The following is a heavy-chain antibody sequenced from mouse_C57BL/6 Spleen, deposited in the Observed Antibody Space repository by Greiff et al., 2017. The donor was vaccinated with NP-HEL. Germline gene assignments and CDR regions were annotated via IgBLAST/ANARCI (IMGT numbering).Heavy chain of an antibody. Sequence: VQLQQSGGGLVKPGGSLKLSCAASGFTFSSYAMSWVRQTPEKRLEWVATISDGGSYTYYPDNVKGRFTISRDNAKNNLYLQMSHLNSEDTAMYYCARGGFAYWGQGTLVTVSA. CDR1: GFTFSSYA. V-gene: IGHV5-4*01. CDR2: ISDGGSYT. CDR3: ARGGFAY. J-gene: IGHJ3*01.